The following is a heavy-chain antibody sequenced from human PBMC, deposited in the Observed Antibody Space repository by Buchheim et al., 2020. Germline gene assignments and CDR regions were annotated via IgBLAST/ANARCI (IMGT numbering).Heavy chain of an antibody. CDR3: ARDANIQGDDSSGRNYLHLDP. CDR1: GYTFTGYY. J-gene: IGHJ5*02. D-gene: IGHD3-22*01. Sequence: QVQLVQSGAEVKKPGASVKVSSKASGYTFTGYYMHWVRQAPGQGLEWMGWINPNSGGTNYAQKFQGWVTMTRDTSISTAYMELSRLRSDDTAVYYCARDANIQGDDSSGRNYLHLDPWGQGTL. CDR2: INPNSGGT. V-gene: IGHV1-2*04.